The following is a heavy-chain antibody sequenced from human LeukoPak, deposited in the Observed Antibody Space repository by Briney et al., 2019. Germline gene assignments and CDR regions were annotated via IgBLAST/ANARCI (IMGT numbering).Heavy chain of an antibody. CDR2: IYHSGST. CDR3: ARGVAVAANWFDP. V-gene: IGHV4-38-2*01. Sequence: SETLSLTCAVSGYSISSCYYWGWIRQPPGKGLEWIGSIYHSGSTYYNPSLKSRVTISVDTSKNQFSLRLSSVTAADTAVYYCARGVAVAANWFDPWGQGTLVTVSS. CDR1: GYSISSCYY. D-gene: IGHD6-19*01. J-gene: IGHJ5*02.